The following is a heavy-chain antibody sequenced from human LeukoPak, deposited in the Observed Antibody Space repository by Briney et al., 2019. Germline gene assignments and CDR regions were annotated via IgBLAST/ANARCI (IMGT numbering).Heavy chain of an antibody. CDR1: GFTFSSYG. Sequence: PGGSLRLSCAASGFTFSSYGMHWVRQAPGKGLEWVAVIWYDGSNKYYADSVKGRFTISRDNSKNTLYLQMNSLRAEDTAVYYCAKSILTRYVFDYWGQGTLVTVSS. V-gene: IGHV3-33*06. D-gene: IGHD3-9*01. CDR2: IWYDGSNK. CDR3: AKSILTRYVFDY. J-gene: IGHJ4*02.